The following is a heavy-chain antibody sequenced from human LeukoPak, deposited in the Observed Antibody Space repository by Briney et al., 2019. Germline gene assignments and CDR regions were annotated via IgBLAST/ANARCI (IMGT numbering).Heavy chain of an antibody. CDR1: GFTFSSFN. V-gene: IGHV3-21*01. CDR2: ISSGRTYT. J-gene: IGHJ4*02. D-gene: IGHD6-13*01. Sequence: RRSLRPSCAPSGFTFSSFNMNWVRPAPGKGLEWVSSISSGRTYTYYADSVKGRFTISRENTKNSLFLQMNSLRAEDTAIYYCARGDRSAVFDYWGQGSLVTVSS. CDR3: ARGDRSAVFDY.